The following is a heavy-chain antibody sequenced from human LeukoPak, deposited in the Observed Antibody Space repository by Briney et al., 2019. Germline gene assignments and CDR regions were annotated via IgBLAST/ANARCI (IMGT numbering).Heavy chain of an antibody. CDR3: ARDDFWSGNLDY. J-gene: IGHJ4*02. V-gene: IGHV3-48*03. Sequence: GGSLRLSCAASGFTFRSYEMNWVRQAPGKGLEWVSYIGPSGDTIYYADSVKGRFTISRDNAKNSLYLQMNSLRREDTAVYYCARDDFWSGNLDYWGQGTLVTVSS. CDR1: GFTFRSYE. CDR2: IGPSGDTI. D-gene: IGHD3-3*01.